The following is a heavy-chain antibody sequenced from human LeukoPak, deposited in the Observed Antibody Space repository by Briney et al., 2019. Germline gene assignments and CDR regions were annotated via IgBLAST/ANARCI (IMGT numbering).Heavy chain of an antibody. Sequence: GGSLRLSCAASGFTFSSYWMSWVRQAPGKGLEWVANIKQDGSEKYYVDSVKGRFTISRDNAKNSLYLQMNSLRAEDTAVYYCAREGVPFFQPRPSQNWFDPWGQGTLVTVSS. CDR3: AREGVPFFQPRPSQNWFDP. D-gene: IGHD6-25*01. CDR2: IKQDGSEK. V-gene: IGHV3-7*01. CDR1: GFTFSSYW. J-gene: IGHJ5*02.